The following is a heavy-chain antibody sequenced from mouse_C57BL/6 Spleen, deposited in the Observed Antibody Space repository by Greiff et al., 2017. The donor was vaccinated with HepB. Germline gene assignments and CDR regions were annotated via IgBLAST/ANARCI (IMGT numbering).Heavy chain of an antibody. V-gene: IGHV5-17*01. CDR2: ISSGSSTI. Sequence: EVQVVESGGGLVKPGGSLKLSCAASGFTFSDYGMHWVRQAPEKGLEWVAYISSGSSTIYYADTVKGRFTISRDNAKNTLFLQMTSLRSEDTAMYYCARSYYSNYDWYFDVWGTGTTVTVSS. CDR3: ARSYYSNYDWYFDV. D-gene: IGHD2-5*01. J-gene: IGHJ1*03. CDR1: GFTFSDYG.